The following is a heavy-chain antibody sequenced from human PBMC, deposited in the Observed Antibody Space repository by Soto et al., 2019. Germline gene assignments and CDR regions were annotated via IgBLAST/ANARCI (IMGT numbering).Heavy chain of an antibody. CDR2: ISSSSSYT. V-gene: IGHV3-11*06. D-gene: IGHD3-22*01. CDR1: GFTFSDYY. Sequence: PGGSLRLSCAASGFTFSDYYMSWIRQAPGKGLEWVSYISSSSSYTNYADSVKGRFTISRDNAKNSLYLQMNSLRAEDTAVYYCARGRVRITMIVVVNDYYYYGMDVWGQGTTVTVSS. J-gene: IGHJ6*02. CDR3: ARGRVRITMIVVVNDYYYYGMDV.